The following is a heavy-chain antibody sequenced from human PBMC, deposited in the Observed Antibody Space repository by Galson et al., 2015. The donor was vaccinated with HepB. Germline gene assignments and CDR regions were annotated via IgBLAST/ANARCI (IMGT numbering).Heavy chain of an antibody. CDR1: GFTFDDYA. CDR3: AKDSSNYDILTGKDDAFDI. J-gene: IGHJ3*02. Sequence: SLRLSCAASGFTFDDYAMHWVRQAPGKGLEWVSGISWNSGSIGYADSVKGRFTISRDNAKSSLYLQMNSLRAEDTALYYCAKDSSNYDILTGKDDAFDIWGQGTMVTVSS. D-gene: IGHD3-9*01. V-gene: IGHV3-9*01. CDR2: ISWNSGSI.